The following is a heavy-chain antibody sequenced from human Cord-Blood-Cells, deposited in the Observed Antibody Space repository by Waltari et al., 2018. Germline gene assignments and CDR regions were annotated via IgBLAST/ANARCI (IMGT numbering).Heavy chain of an antibody. CDR1: GYTFTGYY. CDR2: INPNSGGT. CDR3: ARVAGGYTAMNYFDY. J-gene: IGHJ4*02. V-gene: IGHV1-2*02. D-gene: IGHD5-18*01. Sequence: QVQLVQSGAEVKKPGASVKVSCKASGYTFTGYYMHWVRQAPGQGLEWRGGINPNSGGTNYPQKLQGRVTMTRDTSISTAYVELSRLRSDDTAVYYCARVAGGYTAMNYFDYWGQGTLVTVSS.